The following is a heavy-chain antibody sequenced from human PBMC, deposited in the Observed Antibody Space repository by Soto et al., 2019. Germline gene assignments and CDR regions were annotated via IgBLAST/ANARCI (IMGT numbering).Heavy chain of an antibody. CDR1: GGTFSRYA. J-gene: IGHJ6*02. V-gene: IGHV1-69*15. CDR3: ARDIVFGGTYGMDV. D-gene: IGHD3-16*01. Sequence: QVQLVQSGAEVKKPGSSVKVSCKASGGTFSRYAISWVRQAPGQGLEWMGRIIAIFGTANYAQKFQGRVTITADESTSTAYMELSSLTSEDTAVYYCARDIVFGGTYGMDVWGQGTTVTVSS. CDR2: IIAIFGTA.